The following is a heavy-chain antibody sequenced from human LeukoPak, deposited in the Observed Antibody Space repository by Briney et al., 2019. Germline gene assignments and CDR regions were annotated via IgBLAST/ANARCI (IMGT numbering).Heavy chain of an antibody. CDR1: GYTFTGYY. Sequence: GASVTVSCKASGYTFTGYYMHWVRQAPGQGLEWMGWINPNSGGTNYAQKFQGRVTMTRDTSISTAYMELSRLRSDDTAVYYCARGPVTIFGVVTALQYYYYGMDVWGQGTTVTVSS. CDR2: INPNSGGT. D-gene: IGHD3-3*01. J-gene: IGHJ6*02. V-gene: IGHV1-2*02. CDR3: ARGPVTIFGVVTALQYYYYGMDV.